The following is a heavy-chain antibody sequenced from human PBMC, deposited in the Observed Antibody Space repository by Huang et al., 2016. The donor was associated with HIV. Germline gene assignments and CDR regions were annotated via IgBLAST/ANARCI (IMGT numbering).Heavy chain of an antibody. V-gene: IGHV5-51*01. D-gene: IGHD5-18*01. J-gene: IGHJ6*02. CDR3: ARLDTARNYYYDGLDV. CDR2: IYPDDSDT. CDR1: GYSFAKYW. Sequence: EEQLVQSGAEVKKPGESLKISCEGSGYSFAKYWIGWVRQMPGKGLGWMGLIYPDDSDTRYSPSFQGQVSISADKSISTAYLQWSSLKASDTAMYYCARLDTARNYYYDGLDVWGQGTSVIVSS.